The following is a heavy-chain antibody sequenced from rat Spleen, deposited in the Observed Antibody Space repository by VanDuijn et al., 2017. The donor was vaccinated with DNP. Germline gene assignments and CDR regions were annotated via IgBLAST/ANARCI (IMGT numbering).Heavy chain of an antibody. V-gene: IGHV5-19*01. CDR3: AKDLSYGGYRSDSFDY. CDR2: ISPSGGST. J-gene: IGHJ2*01. Sequence: EVQLVESGGGLVQPGRSLKLSCAASGFTFSNYGMHWIRQAPTKGLEWVASISPSGGSTYYRDSVKGRFTISRDNAENSVYLQMNSLRSEDTATYYCAKDLSYGGYRSDSFDYWGQGVMVTVSS. CDR1: GFTFSNYG. D-gene: IGHD1-11*01.